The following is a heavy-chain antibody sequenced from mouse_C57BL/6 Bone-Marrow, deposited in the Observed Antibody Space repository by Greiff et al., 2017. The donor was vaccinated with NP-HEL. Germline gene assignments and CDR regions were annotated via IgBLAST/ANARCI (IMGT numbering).Heavy chain of an antibody. CDR3: AREGNYDYDEAWFAY. J-gene: IGHJ3*01. Sequence: EVKLMESGPGMVKPSQSLSLTCTVTGYSITSGYDWHWIRHFPGNKLEWMGYISYSGSTNYNPSLKSRISITHDTSKNHFFLKLNSVTTEDTATYYGAREGNYDYDEAWFAYWGQGTLVTVSA. CDR2: ISYSGST. CDR1: GYSITSGYD. D-gene: IGHD2-4*01. V-gene: IGHV3-1*01.